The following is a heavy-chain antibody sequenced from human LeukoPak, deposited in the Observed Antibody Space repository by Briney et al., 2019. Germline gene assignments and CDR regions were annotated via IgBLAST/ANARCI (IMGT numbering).Heavy chain of an antibody. CDR3: ARDPSRYYFDY. CDR2: ISSSSSTI. CDR1: GFTFSSYS. V-gene: IGHV3-48*01. J-gene: IGHJ4*02. Sequence: GGSLRLSCAASGFTFSSYSMNWVRQAPGKGLEWVSYISSSSSTIYYADSVKGRFTISRDNAKNTLYLQMNSLRAEDTAVYYCARDPSRYYFDYWGQGTLVTVSS.